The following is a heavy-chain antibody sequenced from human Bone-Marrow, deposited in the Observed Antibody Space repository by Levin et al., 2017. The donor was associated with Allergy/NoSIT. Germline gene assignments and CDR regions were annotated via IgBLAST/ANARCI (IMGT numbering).Heavy chain of an antibody. Sequence: PSETLSLTCTVSGGSVSSGSYYWSWIRQPPGQGLEWIGYIYYSGSTNYIPSLKSRVTISVDTSKNQFSLKLSSVTAADTAVYYCARGDILTGFPFDYWGQGTLVTVSS. CDR3: ARGDILTGFPFDY. J-gene: IGHJ4*02. V-gene: IGHV4-61*01. CDR1: GGSVSSGSYY. CDR2: IYYSGST. D-gene: IGHD3-9*01.